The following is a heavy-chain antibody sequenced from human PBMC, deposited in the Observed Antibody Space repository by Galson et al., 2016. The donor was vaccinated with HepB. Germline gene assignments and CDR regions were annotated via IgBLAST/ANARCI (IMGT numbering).Heavy chain of an antibody. D-gene: IGHD1-1*01. CDR1: GFNFGTFW. Sequence: SLRLSCAASGFNFGTFWLSWVRQAPGKGLEWVASVKQDGSGAYVDSVKGRFTISRDNAKNSLYLQMNSLRAEDAAVYYCARGRGQLYLRDAFDIWGQGTMVTVSS. CDR2: VKQDGSGA. CDR3: ARGRGQLYLRDAFDI. J-gene: IGHJ3*02. V-gene: IGHV3-7*01.